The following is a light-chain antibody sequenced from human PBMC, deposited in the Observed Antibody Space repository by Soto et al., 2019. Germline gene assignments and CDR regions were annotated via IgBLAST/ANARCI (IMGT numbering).Light chain of an antibody. Sequence: DIVMTQSPDSLAVSLGERATINCKSSQSVLYSSNNKNYLAWYQQKPGQPPKLLIYWASTRESGVPDRFSGSGSGTDFTLTISSLQAEDAAVYYCQQYGGSTRTFGQGTKVEIK. CDR1: QSVLYSSNNKNY. CDR2: WAS. J-gene: IGKJ1*01. V-gene: IGKV4-1*01. CDR3: QQYGGSTRT.